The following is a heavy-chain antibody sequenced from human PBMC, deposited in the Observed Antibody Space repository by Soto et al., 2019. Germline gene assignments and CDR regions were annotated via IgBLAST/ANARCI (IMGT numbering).Heavy chain of an antibody. CDR3: TTVREIVCKGSWEIFDY. Sequence: VQLVESGGGLVKPGGSLRLSCAASGFTFSNAWMNWVRQAPGKGLEWVGRIKSKTDGGTTDYAASVKGRFTISRDDSKNTLYLQMNSLKTEDTAVYYCTTVREIVCKGSWEIFDYWGQGTLVTVSS. D-gene: IGHD6-13*01. CDR1: GFTFSNAW. CDR2: IKSKTDGGTT. V-gene: IGHV3-15*07. J-gene: IGHJ4*02.